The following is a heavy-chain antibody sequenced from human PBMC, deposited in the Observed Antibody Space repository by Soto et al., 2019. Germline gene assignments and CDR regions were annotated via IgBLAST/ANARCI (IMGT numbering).Heavy chain of an antibody. V-gene: IGHV3-30*04. CDR3: AREMIPMIMGGMSALDV. J-gene: IGHJ6*02. Sequence: QVQLVESGGGVVQPERSQRLSCAASDFTFGTYVMHWVRQAPGKGLEWVALISFDGSSQYYADSVQGRFTISRDNSRNTMYLQMNSLRPEDTAVYYCAREMIPMIMGGMSALDVWGHGTTVTVS. CDR1: DFTFGTYV. D-gene: IGHD3-22*01. CDR2: ISFDGSSQ.